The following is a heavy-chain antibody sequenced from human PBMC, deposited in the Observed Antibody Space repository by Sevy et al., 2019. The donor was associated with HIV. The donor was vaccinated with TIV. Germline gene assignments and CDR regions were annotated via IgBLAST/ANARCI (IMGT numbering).Heavy chain of an antibody. CDR3: ARGRKTTQEWLEELDYYYGMDV. Sequence: GGSLRLSCAASGFTFSTYDMHWVRQAPGKGLEWVAYIRYDGSNKYYGDSVRGRFTISRDNSKGTLYVQLISLRAEDTAVYYCARGRKTTQEWLEELDYYYGMDVWGQGTSVTVSS. CDR2: IRYDGSNK. CDR1: GFTFSTYD. V-gene: IGHV3-30*02. D-gene: IGHD2-8*01. J-gene: IGHJ6*02.